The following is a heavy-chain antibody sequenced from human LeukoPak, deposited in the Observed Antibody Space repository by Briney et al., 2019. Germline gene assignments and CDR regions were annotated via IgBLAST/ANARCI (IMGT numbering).Heavy chain of an antibody. CDR1: GGTFSSYA. J-gene: IGHJ3*02. Sequence: GASVKVSCKASGGTFSSYAISWVRQAPGQGLEWMGGIIPIFGTANYAQKFQGRVTITADKSTSTAYMELSSLRSEDTAVYYCATKTTPYSSGWYNDAFDIWGQGTMVTVSS. CDR3: ATKTTPYSSGWYNDAFDI. CDR2: IIPIFGTA. V-gene: IGHV1-69*06. D-gene: IGHD6-19*01.